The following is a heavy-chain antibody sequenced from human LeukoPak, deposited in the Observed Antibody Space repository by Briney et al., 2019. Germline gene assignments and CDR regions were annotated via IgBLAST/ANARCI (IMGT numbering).Heavy chain of an antibody. V-gene: IGHV1-24*01. D-gene: IGHD1-26*01. CDR1: EYTLTELS. CDR3: AADRGDYSGSYWTAFDI. Sequence: ASVTVSCKVSEYTLTELSMHWVRQAPGQGLEWLGGFNPEDGKIIYAQKFQGRVTMSDDTSTDTAYMELGSLRSDDTAVYYCAADRGDYSGSYWTAFDIWGQGTMVTVSS. J-gene: IGHJ3*02. CDR2: FNPEDGKI.